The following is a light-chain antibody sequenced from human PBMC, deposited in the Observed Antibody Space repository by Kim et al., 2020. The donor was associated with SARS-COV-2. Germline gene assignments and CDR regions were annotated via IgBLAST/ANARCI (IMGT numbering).Light chain of an antibody. J-gene: IGKJ4*01. CDR2: DAS. CDR1: KGVSSRH. Sequence: PGERATPSCGGRKGVSSRHLAWYQQKPGLAPRLLIYDASSRATGITDRFSGSGSGTDFTLTISRLEPEDFAVYYWQHYDNSLTFGGGTKVDIK. V-gene: IGKV3D-20*01. CDR3: QHYDNSLT.